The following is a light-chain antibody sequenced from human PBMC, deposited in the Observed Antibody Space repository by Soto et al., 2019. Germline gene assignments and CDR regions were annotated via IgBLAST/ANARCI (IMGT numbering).Light chain of an antibody. V-gene: IGKV3-20*01. J-gene: IGKJ2*01. CDR2: GAS. Sequence: EIVLTQSPGTLSLSPGERATLSCRASQSVSSSYLAWYQQKPGQAPRLHIYGASSRATGIPDRFSGSASGLDFALTISRLEPEDFAVYFCQQYGNSPPNTFGQGTKVEIK. CDR3: QQYGNSPPNT. CDR1: QSVSSSY.